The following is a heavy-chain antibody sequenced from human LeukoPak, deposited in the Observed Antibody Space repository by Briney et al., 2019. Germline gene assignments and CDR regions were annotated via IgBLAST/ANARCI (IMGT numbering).Heavy chain of an antibody. CDR1: GYTFTNYY. J-gene: IGHJ4*02. V-gene: IGHV1-46*01. Sequence: GASVKFSCKASGYTFTNYYIHLVQQAPGQVLEWRGIIKPTGGDTSYEQKLQGRVTMTRDKSKSKVYMELSSLRSEDTAVYYCARVHYSYGYLYYLDYWGQGTLVTVSS. CDR2: IKPTGGDT. CDR3: ARVHYSYGYLYYLDY. D-gene: IGHD5-18*01.